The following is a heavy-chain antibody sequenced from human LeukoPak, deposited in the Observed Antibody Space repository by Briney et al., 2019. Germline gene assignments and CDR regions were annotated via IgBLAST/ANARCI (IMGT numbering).Heavy chain of an antibody. CDR2: IYYSGST. V-gene: IGHV4-59*08. Sequence: NPSETLSLTCTVSGASISSYYWSWIRQPPGKGLEWIGYIYYSGSTNYNPSLKSRVTISVDTSKNQFSLKLSSVTAADTAVYYCARHSCSSSSCYYHYGMDVWGQGTTVTVSS. J-gene: IGHJ6*02. CDR3: ARHSCSSSSCYYHYGMDV. D-gene: IGHD2-2*01. CDR1: GASISSYY.